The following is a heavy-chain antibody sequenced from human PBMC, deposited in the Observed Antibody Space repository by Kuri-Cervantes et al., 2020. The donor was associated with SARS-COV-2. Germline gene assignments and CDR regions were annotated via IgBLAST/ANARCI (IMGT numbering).Heavy chain of an antibody. Sequence: GESLKISCAASGFTFNIYGMHWVRQAPGKGLVWVSRINSDGSSTSYADSVKGRFTISRDNAKNTLYLQMNSLRAEDTAVYYCARGDYDFWSGPRGWFDPWGQGTLVTVSS. CDR1: GFTFNIYG. CDR3: ARGDYDFWSGPRGWFDP. CDR2: INSDGSST. V-gene: IGHV3-74*01. J-gene: IGHJ5*02. D-gene: IGHD3-3*01.